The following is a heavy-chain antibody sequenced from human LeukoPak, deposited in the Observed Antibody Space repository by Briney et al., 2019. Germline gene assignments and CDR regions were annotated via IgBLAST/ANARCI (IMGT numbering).Heavy chain of an antibody. CDR1: GFTVSSNY. CDR2: IYSGGST. V-gene: IGHV3-66*01. D-gene: IGHD6-13*01. J-gene: IGHJ5*02. CDR3: ARGPPTYSSSWYNWFDP. Sequence: GGSLRLSCAASGFTVSSNYMSWVRQAPGKGLEWVSVIYSGGSTYYADSVKGRFTISRDNAKNSLYLQMNSLRAEDTAVYYCARGPPTYSSSWYNWFDPWGQGTLVTVSS.